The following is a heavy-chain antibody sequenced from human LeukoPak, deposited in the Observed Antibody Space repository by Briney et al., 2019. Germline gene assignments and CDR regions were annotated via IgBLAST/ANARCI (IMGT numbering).Heavy chain of an antibody. J-gene: IGHJ4*02. D-gene: IGHD3-9*01. CDR1: GFTFSTS. Sequence: GGSLRLSCAASGFTFSTSKLGPPGSREGTGVGLIHCSSSYIYYADSVKGRFTISRDNAKNSLYLQMNSLRAEDTAVYYCAREVHYDILTGYYEDRRHFDYWGQGTLVTVSS. V-gene: IGHV3-21*01. CDR2: CSSSYI. CDR3: AREVHYDILTGYYEDRRHFDY.